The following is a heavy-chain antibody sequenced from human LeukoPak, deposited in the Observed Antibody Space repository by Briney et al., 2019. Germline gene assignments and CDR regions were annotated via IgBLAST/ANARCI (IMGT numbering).Heavy chain of an antibody. Sequence: PGGSLRLSCAASGFTLSSYSMNWVRQAPGKGLEWVSSIISSSSYIYYANSVKGRFTITRDNAKNSLYVQMDSLRAEDTAVYYCARGDSSGYVCDYWGQGTLVTVSS. D-gene: IGHD3-22*01. CDR1: GFTLSSYS. J-gene: IGHJ4*02. V-gene: IGHV3-21*06. CDR2: IISSSSYI. CDR3: ARGDSSGYVCDY.